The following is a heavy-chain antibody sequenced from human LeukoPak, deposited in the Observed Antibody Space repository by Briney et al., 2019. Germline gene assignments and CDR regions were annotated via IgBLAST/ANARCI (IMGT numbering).Heavy chain of an antibody. V-gene: IGHV1-2*02. CDR2: INPNSGGT. CDR1: GYTFTGYY. J-gene: IGHJ6*03. D-gene: IGHD4-17*01. Sequence: GASVKVSCKASGYTFTGYYMHWVRQAPGQELEWMGWINPNSGGTNYAQKFQGRVTMTRDTSISTAYMELSRLRSDDTAVYYCARAYMTTVTTGEGYYYYYMDVWGKGTTVTISS. CDR3: ARAYMTTVTTGEGYYYYYMDV.